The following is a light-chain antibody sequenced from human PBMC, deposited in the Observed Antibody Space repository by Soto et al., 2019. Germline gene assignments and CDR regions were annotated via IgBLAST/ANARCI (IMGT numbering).Light chain of an antibody. CDR1: QSISSW. CDR2: DAS. V-gene: IGKV1-5*01. CDR3: QQYNSYVT. J-gene: IGKJ2*01. Sequence: DIQMTQSPSTLSASVGDRVTITCRASQSISSWLAWYQQKPGKAPKLLTYDASSLESGVPSRLSGSGSGTEFTLTISSLQPDDFATYYCQQYNSYVTFGQGTKLEIK.